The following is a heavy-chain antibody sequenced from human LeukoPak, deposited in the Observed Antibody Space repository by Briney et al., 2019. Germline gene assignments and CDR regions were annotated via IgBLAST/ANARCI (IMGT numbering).Heavy chain of an antibody. J-gene: IGHJ4*02. CDR2: INAGNGNT. CDR1: GYTVTSYA. CDR3: ARGSTIAAAGTHGY. Sequence: ASVKVSCKAAGYTVTSYAMHWVRQAPGQRLEWMGWINAGNGNTKYSQKFQGRVTITRDTSASTAYMELSSLRSEDTAVYYCARGSTIAAAGTHGYWGQGTLVTVSS. V-gene: IGHV1-3*01. D-gene: IGHD6-13*01.